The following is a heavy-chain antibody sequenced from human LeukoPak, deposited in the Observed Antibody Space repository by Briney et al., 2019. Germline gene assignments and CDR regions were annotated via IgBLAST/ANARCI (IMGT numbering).Heavy chain of an antibody. Sequence: SETLSLTCAVPGGSISSSNWWSWVRRPPGKGLEWIGEIYHSGSTSYNPSLKSRVTISVDKSKNQFSLKLSSVTAADTAVYYCAARAAAGTDDAFDIWGQGTMVTVSS. CDR2: IYHSGST. J-gene: IGHJ3*02. V-gene: IGHV4-4*02. D-gene: IGHD6-13*01. CDR3: AARAAAGTDDAFDI. CDR1: GGSISSSNW.